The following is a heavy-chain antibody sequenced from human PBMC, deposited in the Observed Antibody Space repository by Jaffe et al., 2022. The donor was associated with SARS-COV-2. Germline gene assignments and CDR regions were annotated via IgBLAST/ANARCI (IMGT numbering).Heavy chain of an antibody. CDR1: GYTFTSYD. D-gene: IGHD3-9*01. CDR2: MNPNSGNT. Sequence: QVQLVQSGAEVKKPGASVKVSCKASGYTFTSYDINWVRQATGQGLEWMGWMNPNSGNTGYAQKFQGRVTMTRNTSISTAYMELSSLRSEDTAVYYCARGSYYDILTGYYNFYYFDYWGQGTLVTVSS. V-gene: IGHV1-8*01. J-gene: IGHJ4*02. CDR3: ARGSYYDILTGYYNFYYFDY.